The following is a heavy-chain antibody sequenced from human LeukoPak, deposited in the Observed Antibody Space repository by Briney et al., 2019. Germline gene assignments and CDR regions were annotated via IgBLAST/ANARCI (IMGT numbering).Heavy chain of an antibody. J-gene: IGHJ4*02. CDR3: AREGILTGYYNY. Sequence: GASVKVSCKASGYTFTSYAMHWVRQAPGQRLEWMGWINAGNGNTRYSQEFQGRVTITRDTSASTAYMELSSLRSEDMAVYYCAREGILTGYYNYWGQGTPVTVSS. CDR1: GYTFTSYA. CDR2: INAGNGNT. V-gene: IGHV1-3*03. D-gene: IGHD3-9*01.